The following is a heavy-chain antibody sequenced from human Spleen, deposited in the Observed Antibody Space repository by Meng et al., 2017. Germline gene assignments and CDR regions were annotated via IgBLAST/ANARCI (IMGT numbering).Heavy chain of an antibody. CDR2: IYSGGST. CDR3: AKGFALTGNPNWFDP. CDR1: GFTVSSNY. D-gene: IGHD3-9*01. Sequence: GESLKISCAASGFTVSSNYMSWVRQAPGKGLEWVSVIYSGGSTYYADSVKGRFTISRHNSKNTLYLQMNSLRAEDTAIYYCAKGFALTGNPNWFDPWGQGTLVTVSS. V-gene: IGHV3-53*04. J-gene: IGHJ5*02.